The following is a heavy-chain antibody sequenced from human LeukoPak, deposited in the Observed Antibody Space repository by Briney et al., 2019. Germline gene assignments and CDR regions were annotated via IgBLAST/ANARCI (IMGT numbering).Heavy chain of an antibody. V-gene: IGHV3-53*01. CDR1: GFTVSSNY. CDR2: IYSGGST. Sequence: PGGSLRLPCAASGFTVSSNYMSWVRQAPGKGLEWVSVIYSGGSTYYADSVKGRFTISRDNSKNTLYLQMNSLRAEDTAVYYCAREPNYSSGWFEREGLDVWGQGTTVTVSS. J-gene: IGHJ6*02. D-gene: IGHD6-19*01. CDR3: AREPNYSSGWFEREGLDV.